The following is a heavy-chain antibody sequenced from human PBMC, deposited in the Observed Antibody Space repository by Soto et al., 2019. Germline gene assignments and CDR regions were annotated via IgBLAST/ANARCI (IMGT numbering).Heavy chain of an antibody. CDR2: IIPILGIA. J-gene: IGHJ6*02. CDR1: GGTFSSYT. V-gene: IGHV1-69*08. CDR3: ARDDGGGDYDILTGYPPVPSDYYYGMDV. Sequence: QVQLVQSGAEVKKPGSSVKVSCKASGGTFSSYTISWVRQAPGQGLEWMGRIIPILGIANYAQKFQGRVTITAEKSTSTAYMELSSLRSEDTAVYYCARDDGGGDYDILTGYPPVPSDYYYGMDVWDQGTTVTVSS. D-gene: IGHD3-9*01.